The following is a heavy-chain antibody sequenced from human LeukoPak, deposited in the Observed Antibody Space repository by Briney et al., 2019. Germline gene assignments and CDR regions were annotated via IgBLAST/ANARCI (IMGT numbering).Heavy chain of an antibody. CDR2: IYSTGTT. J-gene: IGHJ4*02. CDR3: ARGVYCGGDCSYFDS. D-gene: IGHD2-21*02. V-gene: IGHV4-59*01. CDR1: GGSLSSYY. Sequence: SETLSLTCTVSGGSLSSYYWSWTRQPPGKGLEWIGYIYSTGTTNHNPSLRGRVTLSVDTSKNQFSLKLSSVTAADAAVYYCARGVYCGGDCSYFDSWGQGTLVTVSS.